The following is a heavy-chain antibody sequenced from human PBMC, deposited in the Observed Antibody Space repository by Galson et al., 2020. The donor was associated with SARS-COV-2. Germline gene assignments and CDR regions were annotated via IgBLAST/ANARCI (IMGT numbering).Heavy chain of an antibody. J-gene: IGHJ6*02. CDR2: MNPNSGNT. V-gene: IGHV1-8*01. D-gene: IGHD2-2*01. CDR1: GYTFTSYD. Sequence: ASVKVSCKASGYTFTSYDINWVRQATGQGLEWMGWMNPNSGNTDYAQKFQGRVTMTRNTSISTAYMELSSLRSEDTAVYYCARGFQLLLRYYDGMDVWGQGTTVTVSS. CDR3: ARGFQLLLRYYDGMDV.